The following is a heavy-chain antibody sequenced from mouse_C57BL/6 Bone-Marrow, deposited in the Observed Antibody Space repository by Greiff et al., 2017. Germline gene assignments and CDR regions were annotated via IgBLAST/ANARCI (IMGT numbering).Heavy chain of an antibody. J-gene: IGHJ4*01. Sequence: EVKLVESGGGLVQPGGSLSLSCAASGFTFTDYYMSWVRQPPGKALEWLGFIRNKANGYTTEYRASVKGRFTISRDNSQSILYLQMHALTASSDAAYYCSSLFLATVADPLDYWGLRPSFPVSS. CDR1: GFTFTDYY. CDR2: IRNKANGYTT. CDR3: SSLFLATVADPLDY. V-gene: IGHV7-3*01. D-gene: IGHD1-1*01.